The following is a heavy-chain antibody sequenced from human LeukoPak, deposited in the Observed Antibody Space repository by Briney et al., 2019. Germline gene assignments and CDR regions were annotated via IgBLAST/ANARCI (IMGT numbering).Heavy chain of an antibody. J-gene: IGHJ5*02. CDR1: GYTFTTYY. Sequence: GASVKVSCKASGYTFTTYYMHWVRQAPGQGLEWMGRINPSDGTTIYAQKFQGRVTMTRDVSTSTMYMELSSLRSEDTAVYYCARDRDGYNPWGQGTLVTVSS. D-gene: IGHD5-24*01. CDR3: ARDRDGYNP. V-gene: IGHV1-46*01. CDR2: INPSDGTT.